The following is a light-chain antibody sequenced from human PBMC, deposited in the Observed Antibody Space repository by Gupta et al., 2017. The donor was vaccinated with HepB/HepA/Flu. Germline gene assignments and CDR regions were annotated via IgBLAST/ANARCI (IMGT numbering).Light chain of an antibody. CDR2: GNN. V-gene: IGLV1-44*01. J-gene: IGLJ2*01. CDR3: AAWDDSLKGVI. Sequence: QSVLTQPPSASGTPGQRVTISCSGSSSNIGSNTVNWYQQLPGTAPKLIIYGNNQRPSGVPDRFSGSKSGTSASLAISGLQSEDESDYYCAAWDDSLKGVIFGGGTKVTVL. CDR1: SSNIGSNT.